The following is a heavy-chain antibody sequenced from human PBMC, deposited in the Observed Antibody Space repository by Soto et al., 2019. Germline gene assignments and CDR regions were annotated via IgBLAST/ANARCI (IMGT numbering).Heavy chain of an antibody. CDR2: INHSGST. D-gene: IGHD1-7*01. CDR3: ARATGTTGYYYYGMDV. CDR1: GGSFSGYY. V-gene: IGHV4-34*01. Sequence: QVQLQQWGAGLLKPSETLSLTCAVYGGSFSGYYWSWIRQPPGKGLEWIGEINHSGSTNYNPSLKSRVTLSVDTSKNQFSLKLSSVTAADTAVYYCARATGTTGYYYYGMDVWGQGTTVTVSS. J-gene: IGHJ6*02.